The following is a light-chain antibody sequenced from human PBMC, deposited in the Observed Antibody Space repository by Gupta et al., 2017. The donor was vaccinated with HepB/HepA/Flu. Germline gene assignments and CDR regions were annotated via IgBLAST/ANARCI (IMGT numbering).Light chain of an antibody. CDR1: SGHSSYI. J-gene: IGLJ2*01. CDR2: LEGSGSY. Sequence: QPVLTQSSSASAYLGSSVKLTCTLSSGHSSYIIAWHQQQPGKAPRYLMKLEGSGSYNKGSGVPDRFSGSSSGADRYLTISNLQSEDEADYYCETWDSKVVGGGTKLTVL. V-gene: IGLV4-60*03. CDR3: ETWDSKV.